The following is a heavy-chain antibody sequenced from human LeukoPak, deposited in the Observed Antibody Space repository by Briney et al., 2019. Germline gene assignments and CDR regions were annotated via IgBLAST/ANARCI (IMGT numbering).Heavy chain of an antibody. CDR3: ASSEDYYGSGSYYTY. V-gene: IGHV5-51*01. D-gene: IGHD3-10*01. CDR1: GYSFTSYW. J-gene: IGHJ4*02. Sequence: PGESLKISCKGSGYSFTSYWIGWVRQMPGKGLEWMGIIYPGDSDTRYSPSFQGQVTISADKSISTAYLQWSSLKASDTALYYCASSEDYYGSGSYYTYWGQGTLVTVSS. CDR2: IYPGDSDT.